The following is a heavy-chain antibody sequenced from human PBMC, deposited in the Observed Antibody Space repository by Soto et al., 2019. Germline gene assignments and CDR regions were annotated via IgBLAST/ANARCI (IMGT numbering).Heavy chain of an antibody. CDR1: GFTISHYG. V-gene: IGHV3-30*18. D-gene: IGHD4-4*01. CDR2: ILHDASNE. J-gene: IGHJ6*02. CDR3: AKSRDGYSFDFYYGMDV. Sequence: PGGSLRLSCAAPGFTISHYGMHWVRQAPGKGLEWVAHILHDASNEYYADSVKGRFTISRDNSKNTLFLKMNSLTGYDTAVYYFAKSRDGYSFDFYYGMDVWGQGTTVTV.